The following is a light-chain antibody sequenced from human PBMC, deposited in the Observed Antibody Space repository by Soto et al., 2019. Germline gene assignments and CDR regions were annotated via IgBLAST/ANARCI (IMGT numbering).Light chain of an antibody. CDR1: QSVSSN. J-gene: IGKJ3*01. V-gene: IGKV3-15*01. Sequence: EIVMTQSPATLSVSPGERATLSCRASQSVSSNLAWYQQKLGQAPRLLIYGASTRAAGIPARFSGSGSGTEFTLTISSLQSEDFAVYYCQQYNNWPPRFTFGPGTKVDIK. CDR2: GAS. CDR3: QQYNNWPPRFT.